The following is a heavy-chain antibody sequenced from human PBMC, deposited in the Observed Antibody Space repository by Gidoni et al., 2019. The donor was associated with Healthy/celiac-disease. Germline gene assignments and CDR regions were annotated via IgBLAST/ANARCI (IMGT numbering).Heavy chain of an antibody. V-gene: IGHV1-18*04. J-gene: IGHJ3*02. Sequence: APLVLSGAALQQPRASVTVSFKAPGHTCPRYVVAWVRQAPGHGLEWLGLFSGHKGRADYAEKFKGRVTMTTDSSTATAYMGLRSLGSDDTAVYHCARVVTYDYDTSGFTASGEAFDIWGQGTVVTVSS. CDR3: ARVVTYDYDTSGFTASGEAFDI. CDR2: FSGHKGRA. CDR1: GHTCPRYV. D-gene: IGHD3-22*01.